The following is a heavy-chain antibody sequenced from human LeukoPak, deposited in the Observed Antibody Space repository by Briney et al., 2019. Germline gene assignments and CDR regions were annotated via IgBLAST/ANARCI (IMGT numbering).Heavy chain of an antibody. CDR2: ISYDGSNK. CDR3: AKDWYDHFDY. D-gene: IGHD3-3*01. Sequence: GGSLRLSCAASGFTFSSYGMHWVRQAPGKGLEWVAVISYDGSNKYYADSVKGRFTISRDNSKNTLYLQVNSLRAEDTAVYYCAKDWYDHFDYWGQGTLVTVSS. J-gene: IGHJ4*02. V-gene: IGHV3-30*18. CDR1: GFTFSSYG.